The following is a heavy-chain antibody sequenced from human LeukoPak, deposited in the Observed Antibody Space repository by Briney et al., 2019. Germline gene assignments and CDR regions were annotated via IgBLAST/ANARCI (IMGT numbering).Heavy chain of an antibody. CDR3: TTYSRGASDY. V-gene: IGHV3-15*01. D-gene: IGHD1-26*01. Sequence: GGSLRLSCAASGSTFSNAWMTWVRQTPGKGQEGVARVKSKTDGGTIDYAAPVKGRFTISRDDSENTLYLQMNSLSTEDTALYYCTTYSRGASDYWGQGTLVTVSS. CDR2: VKSKTDGGTI. J-gene: IGHJ4*02. CDR1: GSTFSNAW.